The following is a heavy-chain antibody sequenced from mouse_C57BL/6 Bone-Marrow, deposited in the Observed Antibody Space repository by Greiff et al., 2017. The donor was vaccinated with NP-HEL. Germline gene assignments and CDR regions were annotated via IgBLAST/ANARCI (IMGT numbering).Heavy chain of an antibody. Sequence: QVQLQQPGAELVMPGASVKLSCKASGYTFTSYWMHWVKQRPGQGLEWIGEIDPSDSYTNYNQKFKGKSTLTVDKSSSTAYMQLSSLTSEDSAVYFCARSYYYFDYWGQGTTLTVSS. CDR2: IDPSDSYT. CDR1: GYTFTSYW. CDR3: ARSYYYFDY. V-gene: IGHV1-69*01. J-gene: IGHJ2*01. D-gene: IGHD1-1*01.